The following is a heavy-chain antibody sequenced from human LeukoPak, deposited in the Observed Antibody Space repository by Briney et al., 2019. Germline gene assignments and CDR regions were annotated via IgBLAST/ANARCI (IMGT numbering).Heavy chain of an antibody. CDR1: GYTFNNYA. Sequence: GASVKVSCKTSGYTFNNYAMHWVRQAPGQRLEWMGCINGDNGNTQYSQKFQGRVTFTRDTSASTAYMELSSLTSEDMAVYYCARARYSYPDYWGQGTLVTVSS. CDR3: ARARYSYPDY. J-gene: IGHJ4*02. V-gene: IGHV1-3*03. CDR2: INGDNGNT. D-gene: IGHD5-18*01.